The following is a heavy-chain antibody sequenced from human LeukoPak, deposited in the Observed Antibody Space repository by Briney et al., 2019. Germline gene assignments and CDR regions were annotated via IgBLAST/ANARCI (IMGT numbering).Heavy chain of an antibody. CDR1: GGSISSSSYY. J-gene: IGHJ4*02. V-gene: IGHV4-39*01. CDR3: ARLAPRDIVVVPAAIGCHFDY. D-gene: IGHD2-2*01. CDR2: IYYSGST. Sequence: PSETLSLTCTVSGGSISSSSYYWGCIRQPPGKGLERSGSIYYSGSTYYNPSLKSRVTISVDTSKNQCSLKLSSVTAADTAVYYCARLAPRDIVVVPAAIGCHFDYWGQGTLVTVSS.